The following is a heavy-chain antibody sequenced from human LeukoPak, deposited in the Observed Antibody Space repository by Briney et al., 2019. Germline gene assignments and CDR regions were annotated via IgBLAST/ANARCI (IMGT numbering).Heavy chain of an antibody. Sequence: TLSLTCTVSGGSISSYYWSWIRQPPGKALEWLALIYWNDDKRYSPSLKSRLTITKDTSKNQVVLTMTNMDPVDTATYYCALAIDAFDIWGQGTMVTVSS. CDR1: GGSISSYYW. CDR3: ALAIDAFDI. V-gene: IGHV2-5*01. D-gene: IGHD2-2*01. J-gene: IGHJ3*02. CDR2: IYWNDDK.